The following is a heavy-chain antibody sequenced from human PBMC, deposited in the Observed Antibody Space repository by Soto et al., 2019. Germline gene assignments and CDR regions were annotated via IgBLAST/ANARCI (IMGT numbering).Heavy chain of an antibody. J-gene: IGHJ4*02. V-gene: IGHV6-1*01. CDR3: ARNSWNAPPAFDF. CDR2: TYYRSKWNN. D-gene: IGHD1-1*01. Sequence: SQTLSLTCVISGNNVSTNSAGLNWIRQSPSRGLEWLGRTYYRSKWNNDYAASVKGRMTVNPDTSKNQFSLQLNSVAPEDTGVYYCARNSWNAPPAFDFWGQGIQVTVSS. CDR1: GNNVSTNSAG.